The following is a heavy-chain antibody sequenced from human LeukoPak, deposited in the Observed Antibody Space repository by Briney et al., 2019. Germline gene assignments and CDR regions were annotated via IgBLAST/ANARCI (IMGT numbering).Heavy chain of an antibody. CDR3: AKDGNWARFED. J-gene: IGHJ4*02. CDR2: ISGSGGTT. D-gene: IGHD7-27*01. V-gene: IGHV3-23*01. CDR1: GFTFSSYA. Sequence: PGRSLRLSCAASGFTFSSYAMNWVRQAPGKGLEWVSAISGSGGTTYYADSVKGRFTISRDNSKNMVWLQINSPTAEDTATYYCAKDGNWARFEDWGQGTLVTVSS.